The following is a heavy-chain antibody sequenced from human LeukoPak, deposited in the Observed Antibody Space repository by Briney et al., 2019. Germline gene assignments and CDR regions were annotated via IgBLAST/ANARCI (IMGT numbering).Heavy chain of an antibody. Sequence: GGSLRLFCRASGFTFSIYSMNWVRHAPGEALEWVSSISSSSSYIYYADSVKGRFTISRDNAKNSLYLQMNSLRAEDTAVYYCARARWRSSSGPDAFDIWGQGTMVTVSS. V-gene: IGHV3-21*01. CDR1: GFTFSIYS. CDR2: ISSSSSYI. CDR3: ARARWRSSSGPDAFDI. J-gene: IGHJ3*02. D-gene: IGHD6-19*01.